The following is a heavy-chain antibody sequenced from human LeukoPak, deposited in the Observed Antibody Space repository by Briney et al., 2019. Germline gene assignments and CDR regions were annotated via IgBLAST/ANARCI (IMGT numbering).Heavy chain of an antibody. D-gene: IGHD3-10*01. J-gene: IGHJ4*02. CDR2: ISHDGSNK. Sequence: GGSLRLSCAASGFSFSGYGMHWVCQAPGKGLEWVAVISHDGSNKYYVDSVRGRFTISRDNSKNTLSLQMNSLRPEDTAVYYCAKDRGFSFASGSSELDYWGQGTLVTVSS. V-gene: IGHV3-30*18. CDR3: AKDRGFSFASGSSELDY. CDR1: GFSFSGYG.